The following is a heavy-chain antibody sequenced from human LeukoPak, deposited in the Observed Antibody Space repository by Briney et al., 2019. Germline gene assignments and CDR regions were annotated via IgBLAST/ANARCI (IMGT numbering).Heavy chain of an antibody. D-gene: IGHD3-22*01. J-gene: IGHJ1*01. CDR2: INPNSGGT. CDR3: ARDFADSSGLADFQH. V-gene: IGHV1-2*02. Sequence: ASVKVSCKASGYTFTGYYMHWLRQAPGQGLEWMGWINPNSGGTNYAQKFQGRVTMTTDTSTTTAYMELRSLTSDDTAVYFCARDFADSSGLADFQHWGQGTLVTVSS. CDR1: GYTFTGYY.